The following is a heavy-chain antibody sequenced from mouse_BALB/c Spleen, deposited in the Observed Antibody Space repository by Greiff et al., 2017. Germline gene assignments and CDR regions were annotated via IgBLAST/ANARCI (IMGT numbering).Heavy chain of an antibody. D-gene: IGHD2-4*01. V-gene: IGHV1-84*02. J-gene: IGHJ4*01. CDR3: ARDDYGAMDY. CDR1: GYTFTDYY. CDR2: IYPGSGNT. Sequence: LQESGPELVKPGASVKISCKASGYTFTDYYINWVKQKPGQGLEWIGWIYPGSGNTKYNEKFKGKATLTVDTSSSTAYMQLSSLTSEDTAVYFCARDDYGAMDYWGQGTSVTVSS.